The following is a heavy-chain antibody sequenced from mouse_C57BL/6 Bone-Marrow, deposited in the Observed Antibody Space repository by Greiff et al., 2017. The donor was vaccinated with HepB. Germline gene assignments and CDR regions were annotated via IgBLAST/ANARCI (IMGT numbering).Heavy chain of an antibody. Sequence: QVQLQQPGAELVKPGASVKLSCKASGYTFTSYWMQWVKQRPGQGLEWIGEIDPSDSYTNYNQKFKGKATLTVDTSSSTAYMQLSSLTSEDSAVYYCARRVVDYYAMDYWGQGTSVTVSS. D-gene: IGHD1-1*01. CDR1: GYTFTSYW. J-gene: IGHJ4*01. V-gene: IGHV1-50*01. CDR3: ARRVVDYYAMDY. CDR2: IDPSDSYT.